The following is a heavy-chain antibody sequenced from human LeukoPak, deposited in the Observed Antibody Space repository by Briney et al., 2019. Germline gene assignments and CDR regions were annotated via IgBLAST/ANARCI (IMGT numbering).Heavy chain of an antibody. CDR1: GFTFSTYW. V-gene: IGHV3-74*01. CDR3: AREAAVAGIYFDS. J-gene: IGHJ4*02. D-gene: IGHD6-19*01. CDR2: ISYDGSST. Sequence: AGSLRLSCVASGFTFSTYWMHWVRQAPGKGLVWVSRISYDGSSTNYADSVKGRFSISRDNAKNTVYLQMNSLRAEDTAVYYCAREAAVAGIYFDSWGQGTLVTVSS.